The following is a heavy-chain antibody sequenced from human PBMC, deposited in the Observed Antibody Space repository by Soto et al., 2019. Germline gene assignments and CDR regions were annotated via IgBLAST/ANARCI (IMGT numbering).Heavy chain of an antibody. CDR2: ISGSGGST. V-gene: IGHV3-23*01. CDR3: ARAIEELELLDYPPFDP. Sequence: GGSLRLSCAASGFTFSSYAMSWVRQAPGKGLEWVSAISGSGGSTYYADSVKGRFTISRDNFKNTLYLQMNSLRAEDTAVYYCARAIEELELLDYPPFDPWGQGTLVTVSS. CDR1: GFTFSSYA. D-gene: IGHD1-7*01. J-gene: IGHJ5*02.